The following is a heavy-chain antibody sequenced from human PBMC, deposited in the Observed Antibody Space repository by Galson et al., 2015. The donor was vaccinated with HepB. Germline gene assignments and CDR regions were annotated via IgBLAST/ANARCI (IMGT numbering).Heavy chain of an antibody. D-gene: IGHD6-19*01. V-gene: IGHV3-23*01. CDR1: GFTFSSSL. CDR2: ITEGGGST. CDR3: ARHYFSAWPDTPLDY. J-gene: IGHJ4*02. Sequence: SLRLSCAASGFTFSSSLVTWVRQAPGKGLEWVSVITEGGGSTYYADSVKGRFIVSRDNSKNALYLQMNSLRVEDTAVYYCARHYFSAWPDTPLDYWGQGTLVTVSS.